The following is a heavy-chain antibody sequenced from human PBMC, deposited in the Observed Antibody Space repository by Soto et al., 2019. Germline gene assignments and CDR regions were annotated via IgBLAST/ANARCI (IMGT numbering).Heavy chain of an antibody. D-gene: IGHD3-22*01. CDR1: GGSFSGHS. J-gene: IGHJ5*01. CDR3: STRAYDTNGYYRFDP. CDR2: INHSGRV. Sequence: SETLSLTCAVYGGSFSGHSWAWIRQSPGKGLEWIGDINHSGRVNYSPSLKSRVTISLDTSKNQFSLTLSAVTAADTAMYYCSTRAYDTNGYYRFDPWGQGTLVTVSS. V-gene: IGHV4-34*01.